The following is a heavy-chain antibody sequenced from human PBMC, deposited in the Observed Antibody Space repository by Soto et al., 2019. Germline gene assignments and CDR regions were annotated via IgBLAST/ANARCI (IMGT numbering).Heavy chain of an antibody. CDR3: AHVVITFGGVVADDASDV. Sequence: SGPTLVNPTETLTLTCTFSGFSLTTRGVGVGWIRQPPGKALEWLAVIYWDDDKRYSPSLKTRLILTKDTSKNQVVLTMTNMDSVDTATYFCAHVVITFGGVVADDASDVWG. D-gene: IGHD3-16*02. J-gene: IGHJ3*01. CDR2: IYWDDDK. V-gene: IGHV2-5*02. CDR1: GFSLTTRGVG.